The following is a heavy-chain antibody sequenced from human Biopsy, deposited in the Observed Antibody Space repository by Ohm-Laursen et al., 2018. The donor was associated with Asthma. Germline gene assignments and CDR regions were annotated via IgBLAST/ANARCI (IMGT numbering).Heavy chain of an antibody. CDR1: GGTFNTYV. CDR2: INSVFGTT. V-gene: IGHV1-69*01. CDR3: ARKAGSCISRTCYSLDF. J-gene: IGHJ4*02. Sequence: GSSVKVSCKPLGGTFNTYVIGWVRQAPGQGLEWMGGINSVFGTTTYPQKFQDRVTITADDSTSTVYMELSRLRSEDTAVYYCARKAGSCISRTCYSLDFWGQGTLVTVSS. D-gene: IGHD2-2*01.